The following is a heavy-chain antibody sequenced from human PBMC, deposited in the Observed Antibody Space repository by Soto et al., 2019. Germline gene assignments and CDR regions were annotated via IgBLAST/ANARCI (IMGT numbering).Heavy chain of an antibody. Sequence: QVQLVESGGGVVQPGRSLRVSCAASGFTFRSYAMHWVRQAPGKGLEWVAVISYDGSNKYYPDSVRGRFTISRDNSRNTLYLQMSSLRLEDTAVYYCARGEVVGAKWLDYWGQGALVTVS. CDR3: ARGEVVGAKWLDY. J-gene: IGHJ4*02. CDR1: GFTFRSYA. V-gene: IGHV3-30-3*01. D-gene: IGHD2-15*01. CDR2: ISYDGSNK.